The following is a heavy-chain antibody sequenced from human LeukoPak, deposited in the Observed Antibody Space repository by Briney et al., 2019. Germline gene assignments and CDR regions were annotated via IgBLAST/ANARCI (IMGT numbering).Heavy chain of an antibody. J-gene: IGHJ5*02. CDR3: ARGETYYYDSSGYNNWFDP. D-gene: IGHD3-22*01. V-gene: IGHV4-59*01. CDR1: GGSISSYY. Sequence: SETLSLPCTVSGGSISSYYWIWIRQPPGKGLEWIGYIYYSGSTNYNPSLKSRVTISVDTSKNQFSLKLSSVTAAHTAVYYCARGETYYYDSSGYNNWFDPWGQGTLVTVSS. CDR2: IYYSGST.